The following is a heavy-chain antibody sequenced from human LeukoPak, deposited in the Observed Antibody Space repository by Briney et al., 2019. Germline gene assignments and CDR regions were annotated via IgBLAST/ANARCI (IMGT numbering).Heavy chain of an antibody. V-gene: IGHV4-39*01. Sequence: PSETLSLTCTVSGGSISSSSYYWGWIRQPPGKGLEWIGSIYYSGSTYYNPSLKSRVTISVDTSKNQFSLKLSSVTAADTAVYYCARVRGTFLDPWGQGTLVTVSS. CDR3: ARVRGTFLDP. D-gene: IGHD3-3*02. J-gene: IGHJ5*02. CDR2: IYYSGST. CDR1: GGSISSSSYY.